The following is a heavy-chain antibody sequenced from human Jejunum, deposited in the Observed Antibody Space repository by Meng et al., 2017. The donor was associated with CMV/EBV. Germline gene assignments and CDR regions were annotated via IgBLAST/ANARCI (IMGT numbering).Heavy chain of an antibody. CDR2: ISAYNGNT. J-gene: IGHJ4*02. CDR1: GYPFTLYG. V-gene: IGHV1-18*01. CDR3: ARDVVVPAALTVRIDY. D-gene: IGHD2-2*01. Sequence: QGRLVTSGDEVKKPWASVKVSCKASGYPFTLYGISWVRQAPGQGLEWMGWISAYNGNTNYAQKLQGRVTMTTDTSTSTAYMELRSLRSEDAAVYYCARDVVVPAALTVRIDYWGQGTLVTVSS.